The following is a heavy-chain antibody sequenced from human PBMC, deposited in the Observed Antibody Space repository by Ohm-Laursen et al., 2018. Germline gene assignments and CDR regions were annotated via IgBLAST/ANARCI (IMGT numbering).Heavy chain of an antibody. Sequence: SVKVSCKASGYTFTSYDINWVRRATGQGLEWMGWMNPNSGNTGYAQKFQGRATMTRNTSISTAYMELSSLRSEDTAVYYCASGMVRGVISDWGQGTLVTVSS. CDR3: ASGMVRGVISD. V-gene: IGHV1-8*01. D-gene: IGHD3-10*01. CDR1: GYTFTSYD. J-gene: IGHJ4*02. CDR2: MNPNSGNT.